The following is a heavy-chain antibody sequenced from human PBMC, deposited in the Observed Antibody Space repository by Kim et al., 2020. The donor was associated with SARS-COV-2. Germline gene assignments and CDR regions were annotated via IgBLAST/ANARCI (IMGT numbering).Heavy chain of an antibody. CDR2: MSGSSGST. CDR3: AKEPQQWLGRYYFQY. Sequence: RGSLRLSCAASGFTFSNYAMDWVRQAPGKGLEWVSGMSGSSGSTYYADSVKGRFTISRDNSKNTLYLQMNSLRAEDTAVYYCAKEPQQWLGRYYFQYWGQGTLVTVSS. V-gene: IGHV3-23*01. J-gene: IGHJ4*02. D-gene: IGHD6-19*01. CDR1: GFTFSNYA.